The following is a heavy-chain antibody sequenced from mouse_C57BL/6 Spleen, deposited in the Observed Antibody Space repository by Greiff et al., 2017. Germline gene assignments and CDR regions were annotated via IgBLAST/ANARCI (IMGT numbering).Heavy chain of an antibody. J-gene: IGHJ2*01. CDR3: ASAPDGYSDY. CDR1: GYAFSSSW. D-gene: IGHD2-3*01. V-gene: IGHV1-82*01. Sequence: VQLQQSGPELVKPGASVKISCKASGYAFSSSWMNWVKQRPGKGLEWIGRIYPGDGDTNYNGKFKGKATLTADKSSSTAYMQLSSLTSEDSAVYFCASAPDGYSDYWGQGTTLTVSS. CDR2: IYPGDGDT.